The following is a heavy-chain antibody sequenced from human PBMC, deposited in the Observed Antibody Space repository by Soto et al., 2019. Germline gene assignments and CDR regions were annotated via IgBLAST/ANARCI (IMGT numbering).Heavy chain of an antibody. CDR2: ISYDGSNK. J-gene: IGHJ6*02. CDR3: AKDSAGGSSLSNRGPGDYYYFDMYV. V-gene: IGHV3-30*18. Sequence: PGGSLRLSCAASGFTFSSYGMHWVRQAPGKGLEWVAVISYDGSNKYYADSVKGRFTISRDNSKNTLYLQMNSLRAEDTAVYYCAKDSAGGSSLSNRGPGDYYYFDMYVSGRATAVT. D-gene: IGHD6-6*01. CDR1: GFTFSSYG.